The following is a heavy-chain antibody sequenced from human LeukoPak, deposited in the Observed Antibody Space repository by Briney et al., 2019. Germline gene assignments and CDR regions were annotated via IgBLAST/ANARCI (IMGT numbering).Heavy chain of an antibody. Sequence: ASVKVSCKASGYTFTSYYMHWVRQAPGQGLEWMGIINPSGGSTSYAQKFQGRVTMTRDTSTSTVYMELSSLRSEDTAVYYCARGHVLLWFGELPDLPANWGQGTLVTVSS. CDR1: GYTFTSYY. CDR3: ARGHVLLWFGELPDLPAN. J-gene: IGHJ4*02. V-gene: IGHV1-46*01. CDR2: INPSGGST. D-gene: IGHD3-10*01.